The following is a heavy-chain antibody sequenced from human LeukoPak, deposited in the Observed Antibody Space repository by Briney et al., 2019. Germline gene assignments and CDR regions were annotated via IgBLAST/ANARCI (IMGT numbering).Heavy chain of an antibody. CDR2: IYHSGST. D-gene: IGHD2/OR15-2a*01. V-gene: IGHV4-38-2*01. Sequence: SETLSLTCAVSGYSISSGYYWGWIRQPPGKGLEGIGSIYHSGSTYYNPSLKSRVTISVDTSKNQFSLKLSSVTAADTAVYYCARHSNPGVALATLSNWFDPWGQGTLVAVSS. CDR1: GYSISSGYY. J-gene: IGHJ5*02. CDR3: ARHSNPGVALATLSNWFDP.